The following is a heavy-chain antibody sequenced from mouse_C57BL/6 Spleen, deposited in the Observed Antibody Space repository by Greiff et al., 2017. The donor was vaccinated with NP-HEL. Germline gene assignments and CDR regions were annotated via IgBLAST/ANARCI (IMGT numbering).Heavy chain of an antibody. CDR2: IYPGNSDT. J-gene: IGHJ3*01. CDR1: GYTFTSYW. V-gene: IGHV1-5*01. Sequence: VQPKESGTVLARPGASVKMSCKTSGYTFTSYWMHWVKQRPGQGLEWIGAIYPGNSDTSYNQKFKGKAKLTAVTSASTAYMELSSLTNEDAAGYYCTKNWAAWFAYWGQGTLVTVSA. D-gene: IGHD4-1*01. CDR3: TKNWAAWFAY.